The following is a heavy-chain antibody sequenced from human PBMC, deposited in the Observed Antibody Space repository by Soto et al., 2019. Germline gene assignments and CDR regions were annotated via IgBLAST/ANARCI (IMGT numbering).Heavy chain of an antibody. J-gene: IGHJ4*02. CDR3: AIGPSGDKVDY. V-gene: IGHV4-30-4*01. Sequence: QVQLQESGPRLVSPSQTLSLTCTVSGGSISSAAYCWSWIRQSPDKGLEWIGHIYDGGTTYSSPSLKGRVTISADTSETQFSLKLNSVSAADTAVYYCAIGPSGDKVDYWGQGIQLTVSS. D-gene: IGHD7-27*01. CDR1: GGSISSAAYC. CDR2: IYDGGTT.